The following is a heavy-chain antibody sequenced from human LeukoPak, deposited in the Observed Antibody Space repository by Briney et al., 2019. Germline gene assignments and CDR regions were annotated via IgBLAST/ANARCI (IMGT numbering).Heavy chain of an antibody. CDR2: ISSGGGTI. CDR3: ARDRAD. J-gene: IGHJ4*02. Sequence: EGSLRLSCAASGFTFSSYEMNWVRQAPGKGLEWISYISSGGGTIYYTDSVKGRFTISRDNAKNSLYLQMNSLRAEDTAVYYCARDRADWGQGTLVTVSS. V-gene: IGHV3-48*03. CDR1: GFTFSSYE. D-gene: IGHD6-19*01.